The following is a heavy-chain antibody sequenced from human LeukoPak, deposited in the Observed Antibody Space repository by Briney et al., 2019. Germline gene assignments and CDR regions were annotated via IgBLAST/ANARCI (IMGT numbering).Heavy chain of an antibody. CDR3: ARDQSWITMVRGAVYYGMDV. J-gene: IGHJ6*04. CDR1: GGSISSYY. D-gene: IGHD3-10*01. CDR2: IYYSGST. V-gene: IGHV4-59*01. Sequence: SETLSLTCTVSGGSISSYYWSWIRQPPGKGLEWIGYIYYSGSTNYNPSLKSRVTISADTSKNQFSLKLSSVTATDTAVYYCARDQSWITMVRGAVYYGMDVWGKGTTVTVSS.